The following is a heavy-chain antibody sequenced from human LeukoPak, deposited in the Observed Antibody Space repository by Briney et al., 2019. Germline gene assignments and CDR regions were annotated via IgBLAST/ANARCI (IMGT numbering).Heavy chain of an antibody. CDR3: DLYSSSWDPYYYYGMDV. D-gene: IGHD6-13*01. CDR2: IIPILGIA. Sequence: SVKVSCKASGGTFSSYAISWVRQAPGQGVEWMGRIIPILGIANYAQKFQGRVTITADKSTSTAYMELSSLRSEDTAVYYCDLYSSSWDPYYYYGMDVWGQGTTVTVSS. V-gene: IGHV1-69*04. J-gene: IGHJ6*02. CDR1: GGTFSSYA.